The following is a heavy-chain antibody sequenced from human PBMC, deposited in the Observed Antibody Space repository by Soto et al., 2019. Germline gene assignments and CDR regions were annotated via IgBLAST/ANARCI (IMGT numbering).Heavy chain of an antibody. J-gene: IGHJ5*02. CDR2: INHSGNT. CDR3: SRRAPEGFDP. CDR1: GGSIGTSAYY. Sequence: SETLSLTCAVSGGSIGTSAYYWGWIRQAPGKGLEWIGSINHSGNTYLSPSLKDRVTMSVDTSKNSFSLKLRSATAADTGPYYCSRRAPEGFDPWGQGTLVTVSS. V-gene: IGHV4-39*01.